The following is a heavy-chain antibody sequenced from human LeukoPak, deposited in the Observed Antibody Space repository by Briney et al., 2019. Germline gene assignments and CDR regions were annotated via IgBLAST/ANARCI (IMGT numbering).Heavy chain of an antibody. D-gene: IGHD3-22*01. CDR2: IYYSGST. Sequence: PSETLSLTCTVSGGSISSYYWGWIRQPPGKGLEWIGSIYYSGSTYYNPSLKSRVTISVDTSKNQFSLKLSSVTAADTAVYYCATFNHPLSYYYDSPGNYWGQGTLVTVSS. CDR1: GGSISSYY. V-gene: IGHV4-39*07. CDR3: ATFNHPLSYYYDSPGNY. J-gene: IGHJ4*02.